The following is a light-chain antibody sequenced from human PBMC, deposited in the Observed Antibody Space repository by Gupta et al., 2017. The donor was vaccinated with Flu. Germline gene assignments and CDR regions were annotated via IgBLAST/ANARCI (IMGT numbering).Light chain of an antibody. V-gene: IGLV1-44*01. Sequence: QSVLTQPPSASGTPGQRVTISCSGSSSNIGSNTVNWYQQLPGTAPKLLIYMNNQRTSGVPDRFSGYKSGTSASLAISGLQSEDDADDDCAAWDDSMNALYVFGTGTKVTVL. J-gene: IGLJ1*01. CDR2: MNN. CDR3: AAWDDSMNALYV. CDR1: SSNIGSNT.